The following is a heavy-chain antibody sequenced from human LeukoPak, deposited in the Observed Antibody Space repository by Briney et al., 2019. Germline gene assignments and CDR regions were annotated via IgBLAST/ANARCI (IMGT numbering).Heavy chain of an antibody. V-gene: IGHV3-23*01. CDR3: ARDSCKTLEWLCY. D-gene: IGHD3-3*01. CDR2: TSSSGGNT. Sequence: GGSLRLSCAASGFTFSRSDMSCIRQTPGKGLEWVSATSSSGGNTFTADSVKGRFTISRDNSKNTLYLQMNSLRAEDTAVYYCARDSCKTLEWLCYWGQGTLVTVSS. J-gene: IGHJ4*02. CDR1: GFTFSRSD.